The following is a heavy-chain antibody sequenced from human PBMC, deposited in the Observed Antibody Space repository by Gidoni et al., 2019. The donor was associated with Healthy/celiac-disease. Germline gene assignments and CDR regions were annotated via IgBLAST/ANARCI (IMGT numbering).Heavy chain of an antibody. J-gene: IGHJ4*02. CDR1: GFTFSNAW. D-gene: IGHD2-8*01. CDR2: IKSKTDGGTT. CDR3: TTDRGYCTNGVCSKAFDY. Sequence: EVQLVESGGGLVKPGGSLRLSCAASGFTFSNAWMSWVRQAPGKGLEWVGRIKSKTDGGTTDYAAPVKGRFTISRDDSKNTLYLQMNSLTTEDTAVYYCTTDRGYCTNGVCSKAFDYWGQGTLVTVSS. V-gene: IGHV3-15*01.